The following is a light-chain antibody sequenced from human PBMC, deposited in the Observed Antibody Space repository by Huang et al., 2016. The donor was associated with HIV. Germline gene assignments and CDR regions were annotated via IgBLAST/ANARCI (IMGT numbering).Light chain of an antibody. J-gene: IGKJ4*01. CDR1: QSVSSN. Sequence: EIVMTQSPATLSVSPGERATLSCRASQSVSSNFACYQQKPGQAPRRLIYGASTRATGIPARFSGSGSGTEFTLTISNLQSEDFAVYYCQQYNNWPPLTFGGGTKVEIK. CDR3: QQYNNWPPLT. V-gene: IGKV3-15*01. CDR2: GAS.